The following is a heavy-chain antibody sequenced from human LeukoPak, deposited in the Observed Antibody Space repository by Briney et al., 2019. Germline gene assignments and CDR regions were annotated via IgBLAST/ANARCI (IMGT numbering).Heavy chain of an antibody. D-gene: IGHD2-2*01. Sequence: GGSLRLSCAASGFTCSNYAMSWVRQAPGKGLEWVSAISGSGDSTYYADSVKGRFTISRDSSMETLYLQMNSLRAEDTAVYYCAKSGNSAAAERYYYYYGMDVWGQGTTVTVSS. CDR1: GFTCSNYA. J-gene: IGHJ6*02. CDR2: ISGSGDST. CDR3: AKSGNSAAAERYYYYYGMDV. V-gene: IGHV3-23*01.